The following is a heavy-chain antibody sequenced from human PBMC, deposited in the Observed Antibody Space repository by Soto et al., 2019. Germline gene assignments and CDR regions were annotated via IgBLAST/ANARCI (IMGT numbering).Heavy chain of an antibody. Sequence: PSETLSLTCTVSGGSISSYYWSWVRQPPGKGLEWIGYIYYSGSTNYNPSLESRVTISVDTSKNQFSLKLTSVTAADTAVYYCARSRLDWGAAAGIDNWGQGTLVTVSS. J-gene: IGHJ4*02. D-gene: IGHD6-13*01. CDR1: GGSISSYY. CDR3: ARSRLDWGAAAGIDN. CDR2: IYYSGST. V-gene: IGHV4-59*01.